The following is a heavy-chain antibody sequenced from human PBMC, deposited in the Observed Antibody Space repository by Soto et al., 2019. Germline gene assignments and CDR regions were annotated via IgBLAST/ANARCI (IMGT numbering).Heavy chain of an antibody. Sequence: QITLKESGPALVKPTQTLTLTCTFSGFSVTTSGSSVGWIRQPPGKALEWLALIYWDDTPRYNPSLGRRLTTXRXXSKNQVVLTMTNIDPVNTATYYCAAQLTADGYVDRWGRGTLVTVSS. J-gene: IGHJ2*01. CDR3: AAQLTADGYVDR. D-gene: IGHD7-27*01. CDR1: GFSVTTSGSS. CDR2: IYWDDTP. V-gene: IGHV2-5*02.